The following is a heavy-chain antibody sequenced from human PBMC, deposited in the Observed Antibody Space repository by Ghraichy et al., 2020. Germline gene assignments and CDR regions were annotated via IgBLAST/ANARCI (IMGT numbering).Heavy chain of an antibody. Sequence: SETLSLTCTVSGGSISSYYWSWIRQPPGKGLEWIGYIYYSGSTNYNPSLKSRVTISVDTSKNQFSLKLSSVTAADTAVYYCARTGGQLTFGGVIVNYFDYWGQGTLVTVSS. CDR3: ARTGGQLTFGGVIVNYFDY. CDR2: IYYSGST. D-gene: IGHD3-16*02. J-gene: IGHJ4*02. V-gene: IGHV4-59*01. CDR1: GGSISSYY.